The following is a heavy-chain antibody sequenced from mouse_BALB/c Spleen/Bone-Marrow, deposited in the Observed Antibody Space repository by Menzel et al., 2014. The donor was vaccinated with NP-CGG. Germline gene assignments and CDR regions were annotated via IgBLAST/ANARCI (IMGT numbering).Heavy chain of an antibody. CDR2: INPSSGYA. CDR3: ARWGYGSLGFAY. D-gene: IGHD2-10*02. V-gene: IGHV1-4*02. J-gene: IGHJ3*01. CDR1: GYTFTVYT. Sequence: QVQLKESAVELARPGASVKMSCKASGYTFTVYTMHWVKQRPGQGLEWIGYINPSSGYAEYNQNFKDKTALTADKSSSTAYMQLSSLTSGDSAVYYCARWGYGSLGFAYWGQGTLVTVSA.